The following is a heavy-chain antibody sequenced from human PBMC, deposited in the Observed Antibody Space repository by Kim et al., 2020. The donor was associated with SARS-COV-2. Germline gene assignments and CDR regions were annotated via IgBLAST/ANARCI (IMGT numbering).Heavy chain of an antibody. D-gene: IGHD3-16*01. Sequence: GGSLRLSCAASGFTFSSYAMHWVRQAPGKGLEWVAFISYDGSNEYYADSVKGRFTISRDNSQNTLYLQMNSLRAEDTAVYYCTNGGNFDYWGQGTLVTVSS. J-gene: IGHJ4*02. CDR2: ISYDGSNE. CDR3: TNGGNFDY. CDR1: GFTFSSYA. V-gene: IGHV3-30*04.